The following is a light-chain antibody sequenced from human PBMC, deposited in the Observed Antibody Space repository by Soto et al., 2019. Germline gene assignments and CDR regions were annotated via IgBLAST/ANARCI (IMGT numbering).Light chain of an antibody. CDR1: QSVSSSY. Sequence: EIVLTQPPGTLSLSPGERATLSCRASQSVSSSYLAWYQQKPGQAPRLLIYGASSRATGIPDRFSGSGSGTDFTLTISRLDPEDFAVYYCQQYGSSFTFGPGTKVDIK. V-gene: IGKV3-20*01. CDR3: QQYGSSFT. J-gene: IGKJ3*01. CDR2: GAS.